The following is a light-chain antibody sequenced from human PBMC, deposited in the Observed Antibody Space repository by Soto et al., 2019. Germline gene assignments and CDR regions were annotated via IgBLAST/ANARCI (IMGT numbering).Light chain of an antibody. J-gene: IGLJ1*01. V-gene: IGLV2-14*01. Sequence: QSALTQPASVSGSPGQSITISCTGTSSDVGGYKYVSWYQQHPGKAPKLMIYEVINRPSGVSNRFSGSKSGNTASLTISGLQAEDEADYYCSSYRSSSTVFYVFGTGTKV. CDR3: SSYRSSSTVFYV. CDR1: SSDVGGYKY. CDR2: EVI.